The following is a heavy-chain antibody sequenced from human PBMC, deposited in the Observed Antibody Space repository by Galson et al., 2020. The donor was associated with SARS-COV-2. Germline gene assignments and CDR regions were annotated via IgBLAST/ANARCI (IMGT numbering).Heavy chain of an antibody. CDR1: GDSTSSGGYY. CDR3: ARVSAATPPLYSMDF. D-gene: IGHD2-15*01. CDR2: IYYTGST. Sequence: ASETLSLTCTVSGDSTSSGGYYWSWIRQPPGKGLEWIGYIYYTGSTYYNPSLKSRVTISVDTSKNHFSLRLSSVTAADTAVYYCARVSAATPPLYSMDFWGQGTTVTVS. J-gene: IGHJ6*02. V-gene: IGHV4-30-4*01.